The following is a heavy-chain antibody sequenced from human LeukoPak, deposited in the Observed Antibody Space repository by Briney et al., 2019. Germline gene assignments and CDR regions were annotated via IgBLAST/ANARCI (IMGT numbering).Heavy chain of an antibody. J-gene: IGHJ4*02. CDR3: ARDREEFWELETTSFDY. CDR1: GYSISSGYY. CDR2: IYHSGST. D-gene: IGHD1-26*01. Sequence: SETLSLTCAVSGYSISSGYYWGWIRQPPGKGLEWIGSIYHSGSTYYNPSLKSRVTISVDTSKSQFSLELSSVTAADTAVYYCARDREEFWELETTSFDYWGQGTLVTVSS. V-gene: IGHV4-38-2*02.